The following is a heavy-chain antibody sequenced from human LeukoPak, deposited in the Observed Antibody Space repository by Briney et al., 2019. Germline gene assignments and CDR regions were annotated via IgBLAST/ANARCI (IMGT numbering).Heavy chain of an antibody. V-gene: IGHV3-74*01. CDR3: ARNYNGMSC. CDR2: INSDGRST. J-gene: IGHJ4*02. CDR1: GLTFTNYG. D-gene: IGHD1-26*01. Sequence: PGGSLRLSCVASGLTFTNYGMMWVRQAPGRGLVWVSYINSDGRSTTYADSVKGRFTISRDNAKNTLYLQMNSLRAEDTAMYYCARNYNGMSCWGQGTLVIVSS.